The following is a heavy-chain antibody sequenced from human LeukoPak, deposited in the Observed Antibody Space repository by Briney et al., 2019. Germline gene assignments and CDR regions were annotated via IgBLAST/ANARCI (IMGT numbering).Heavy chain of an antibody. CDR2: IKQDGSEK. CDR1: GFTFSSYW. D-gene: IGHD2-2*01. V-gene: IGHV3-7*01. Sequence: GGSLRLSCAASGFTFSSYWMSWVRQAPGKGLEWVANIKQDGSEKYYVDSVKGRFTISRDNAKNSLYLQMNSLRAEDTAVYYCARDIGGIVVVPAAMVDWGQGTLVTVSS. CDR3: ARDIGGIVVVPAAMVD. J-gene: IGHJ4*02.